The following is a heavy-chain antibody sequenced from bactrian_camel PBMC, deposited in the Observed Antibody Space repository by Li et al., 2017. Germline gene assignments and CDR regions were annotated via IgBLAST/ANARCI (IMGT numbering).Heavy chain of an antibody. CDR1: GWSKYC. V-gene: IGHV3S53*01. D-gene: IGHD1*01. CDR2: ITSAGAT. CDR3: AARPYSWSGCGLKEYEFDY. J-gene: IGHJ4*01. Sequence: HVQLVESGGGSVQAGGSLTRSCVNEGWSKYCMGWFRQAPGQAREGVATITSAGATTYADSVSGRFTISKDDTKAPLMLQMNDLKPEDTAVYYCAARPYSWSGCGLKEYEFDYWGQWTPVTVS.